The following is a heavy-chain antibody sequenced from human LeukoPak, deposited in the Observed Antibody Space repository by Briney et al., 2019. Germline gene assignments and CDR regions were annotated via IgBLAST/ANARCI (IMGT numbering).Heavy chain of an antibody. Sequence: SGPTLVNPTQTLTLTCTFSGFSLSTSGMCVSWIRQPPGKALEWLARIDWDDDKYYSTSLKTRLTISKDTSKNQVVLTMTNMDPVDTATYYCARRTNYYDNSGYYDYWGQGTLVTVSS. J-gene: IGHJ4*02. CDR1: GFSLSTSGMC. V-gene: IGHV2-70*11. D-gene: IGHD3-22*01. CDR2: IDWDDDK. CDR3: ARRTNYYDNSGYYDY.